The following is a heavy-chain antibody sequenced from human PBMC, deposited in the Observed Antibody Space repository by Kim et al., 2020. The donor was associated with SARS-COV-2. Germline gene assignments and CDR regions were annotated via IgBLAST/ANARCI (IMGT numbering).Heavy chain of an antibody. CDR3: AKQLGAFDL. CDR2: IYDGGTT. V-gene: IGHV3-53*01. D-gene: IGHD6-13*01. Sequence: GGSLRLSCAAPGFTVSGNYMNWVRQAPGKGLEWVSVIYDGGTTYYADSVQGRFIISRDSSKNMLYLQMYSLGAEDTAVYYCAKQLGAFDLWGRGTMVTVSS. CDR1: GFTVSGNY. J-gene: IGHJ3*01.